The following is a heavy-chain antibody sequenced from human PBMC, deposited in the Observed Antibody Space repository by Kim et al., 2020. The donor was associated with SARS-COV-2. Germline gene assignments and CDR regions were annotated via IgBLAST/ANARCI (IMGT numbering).Heavy chain of an antibody. CDR2: ISSSSRTI. CDR1: GFTFSSYS. CDR3: ARGEEYSSGWYKNIHYYYGMDD. V-gene: IGHV3-48*02. Sequence: GGSLRLSCAASGFTFSSYSMNWVRQAPGKGLEWVSYISSSSRTIYYADSVKGRFTISRDNAKNSLYLQMNSLRDEDTAVYYCARGEEYSSGWYKNIHYYYGMDDWGQGGTVTVSS. J-gene: IGHJ6*02. D-gene: IGHD6-19*01.